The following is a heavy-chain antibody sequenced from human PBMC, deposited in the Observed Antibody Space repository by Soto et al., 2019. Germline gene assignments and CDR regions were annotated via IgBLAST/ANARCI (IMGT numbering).Heavy chain of an antibody. CDR2: ISYDGSNK. V-gene: IGHV3-30-3*01. CDR3: ARDGVVLMVYASYYFDY. D-gene: IGHD2-8*01. CDR1: GFTFSSYA. J-gene: IGHJ4*02. Sequence: LRLSCAASGFTFSSYAMHWVRQAPGKGLEWVAVISYDGSNKYYADSVKGRFTISRDNSKNTLYLQMNSLRAEDTAVYYCARDGVVLMVYASYYFDYWGQGTLVTVSS.